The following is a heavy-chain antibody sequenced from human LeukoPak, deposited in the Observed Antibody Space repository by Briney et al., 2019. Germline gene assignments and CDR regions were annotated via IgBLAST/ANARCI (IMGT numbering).Heavy chain of an antibody. CDR3: ARGGDLGFDP. Sequence: SETLSLTCAVYGGSFSGYYWSWIRQPPGKGLEWIGEINHSGSTNYNPSLKSRVTISVDTSKNQFSLKLSSVTAADTAVYSCARGGDLGFDPWGQGALVTVSS. J-gene: IGHJ5*02. D-gene: IGHD2-21*02. CDR2: INHSGST. V-gene: IGHV4-34*01. CDR1: GGSFSGYY.